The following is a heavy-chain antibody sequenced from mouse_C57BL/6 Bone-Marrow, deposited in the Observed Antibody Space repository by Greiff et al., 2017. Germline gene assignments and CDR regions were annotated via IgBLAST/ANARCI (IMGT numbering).Heavy chain of an antibody. D-gene: IGHD2-4*01. CDR2: ISYDGSN. CDR3: ARRSYDYDLGAMDY. J-gene: IGHJ4*01. Sequence: EVKLMESGPGLVKPSQSLSLTCSVTGYSITSGYYWNWIRQFPGNKLEWMGYISYDGSNNYNPSLKNRISITRDTSKNQFFLKLNSVTTEDTATXYCARRSYDYDLGAMDYWGQGTSVTVSS. V-gene: IGHV3-6*01. CDR1: GYSITSGYY.